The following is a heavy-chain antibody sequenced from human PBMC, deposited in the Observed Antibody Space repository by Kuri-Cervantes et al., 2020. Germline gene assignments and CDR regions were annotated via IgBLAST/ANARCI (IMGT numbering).Heavy chain of an antibody. D-gene: IGHD6-13*01. CDR1: GYTLTELS. CDR2: FDPEDGET. J-gene: IGHJ6*02. Sequence: ASVKVSCKVSGYTLTELSMHWVRQAPGKGLEWMGGFDPEDGETIYPQKFQGRVTMTEDTSTDTAYMELSSLRSEDTAVYYCARAPPDSSSWYQPSYYYYGMDVWGQGTTVTVSS. V-gene: IGHV1-24*01. CDR3: ARAPPDSSSWYQPSYYYYGMDV.